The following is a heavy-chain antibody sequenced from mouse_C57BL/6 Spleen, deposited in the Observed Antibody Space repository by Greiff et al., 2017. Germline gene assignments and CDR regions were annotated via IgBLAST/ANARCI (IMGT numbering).Heavy chain of an antibody. CDR1: GYSFTSYY. CDR2: IYPGSGNT. V-gene: IGHV1-66*01. J-gene: IGHJ2*01. D-gene: IGHD4-1*01. Sequence: VKVVESGPELVKPGASVKISCKASGYSFTSYYIHWVKQRPGQGLEWIGWIYPGSGNTKYNEKFKGKATLTADTSSSTAYMQLSSLTSEDSAVYYCARSPGVFDYWGTGTTLTVSS. CDR3: ARSPGVFDY.